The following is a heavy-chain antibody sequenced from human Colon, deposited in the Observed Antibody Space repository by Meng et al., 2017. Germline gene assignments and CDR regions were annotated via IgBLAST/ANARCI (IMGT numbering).Heavy chain of an antibody. V-gene: IGHV1-46*02. CDR2: INPRGDNT. CDR1: GYTFNSYY. CDR3: ARDLGVFNAFDI. Sequence: GQLVQSGAEVKKPGASVKVSCKASGYTFNSYYMHWVRQAPGQGLEWMGIINPRGDNTNDAQRFQGRLTMTRDTSTSTVYMELSSLRSEDTAVYYCARDLGVFNAFDIWGQGTMVTVSS. D-gene: IGHD2-8*01. J-gene: IGHJ3*02.